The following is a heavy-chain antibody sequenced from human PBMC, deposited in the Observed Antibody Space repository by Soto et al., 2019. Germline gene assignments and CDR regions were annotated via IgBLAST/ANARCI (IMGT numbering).Heavy chain of an antibody. CDR3: ATLWEIYYDSSGYYPIDY. V-gene: IGHV3-30*03. D-gene: IGHD3-22*01. Sequence: GGSLRLSCAASGFTFCSYGMHWVRQAPGKGLEWVAVISYDGSNKYYADSVKGRFTISRDNSKNTLYLQMNSLRAEDTAVYYCATLWEIYYDSSGYYPIDYWGQGTLVTVSS. J-gene: IGHJ4*02. CDR2: ISYDGSNK. CDR1: GFTFCSYG.